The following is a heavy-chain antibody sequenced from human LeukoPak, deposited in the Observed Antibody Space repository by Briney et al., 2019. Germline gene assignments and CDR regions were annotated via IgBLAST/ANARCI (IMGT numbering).Heavy chain of an antibody. V-gene: IGHV4-31*03. Sequence: SETLSLTCTVSGGSISSGGYYWSWIRQHPGKGLEWIGYIYYSGSTYYNPSLKSRVTISVDTSKNQFSLKLSSVTAADTAVYYCARRAITMIVVVINDAFDIWGQGTMVTVSS. CDR2: IYYSGST. CDR1: GGSISSGGYY. D-gene: IGHD3-22*01. CDR3: ARRAITMIVVVINDAFDI. J-gene: IGHJ3*02.